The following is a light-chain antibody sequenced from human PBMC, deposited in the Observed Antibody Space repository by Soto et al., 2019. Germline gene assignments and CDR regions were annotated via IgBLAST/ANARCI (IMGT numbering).Light chain of an antibody. Sequence: DIQMTQSPSSLSASVGDRVTITCRASQGISKYIGWFQQKPGKAPKSLIYATSRVQSGVPTRFSGSGSGTDFNLTISSLQPEDFATYYCQQYDSYPRTFGQGTKLE. CDR3: QQYDSYPRT. V-gene: IGKV1-16*01. CDR2: ATS. J-gene: IGKJ2*01. CDR1: QGISKY.